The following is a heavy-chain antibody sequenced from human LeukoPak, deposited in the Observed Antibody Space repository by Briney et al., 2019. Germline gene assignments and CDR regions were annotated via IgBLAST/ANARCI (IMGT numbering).Heavy chain of an antibody. CDR2: IYHSGST. D-gene: IGHD6-13*01. CDR3: ATDLDSRFDY. J-gene: IGHJ4*02. V-gene: IGHV4-38-2*02. Sequence: SETLSLTCAVSGYSISSGYYWGWIRQPPGKGLEWIGSIYHSGSTYYNPSLKSRATISVDTSKNQFSLRLSSVTAADTAIYYCATDLDSRFDYWGQGTLVTVSS. CDR1: GYSISSGYY.